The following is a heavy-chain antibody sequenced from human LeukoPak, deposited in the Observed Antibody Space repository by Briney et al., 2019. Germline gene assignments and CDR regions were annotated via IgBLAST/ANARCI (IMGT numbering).Heavy chain of an antibody. Sequence: SQTLSLTCTVSGGSISSGGYYWSWIRQHPGKGLEWIGYIYYSGSTYYNPSLKSRVTISVDTSKNQVSLKLRSVTAADTAVYYCARRSYSASYYLDYWAQGTLVTVSS. CDR1: GGSISSGGYY. J-gene: IGHJ4*02. D-gene: IGHD1-26*01. CDR3: ARRSYSASYYLDY. V-gene: IGHV4-31*03. CDR2: IYYSGST.